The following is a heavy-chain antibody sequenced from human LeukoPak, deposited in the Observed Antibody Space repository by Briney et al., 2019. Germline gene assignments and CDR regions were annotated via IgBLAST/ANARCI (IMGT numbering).Heavy chain of an antibody. J-gene: IGHJ4*02. CDR2: IRHDGNNK. CDR3: AKGSDYYDSSGYSH. V-gene: IGHV3-30*02. D-gene: IGHD3-22*01. Sequence: PGGSLRLSXAASGFTFSRNGMHWVRQAPGKGLEWVAFIRHDGNNKYYADSVKGRFTISRDNSKNTLYLQMNSLRAEDTAVYYCAKGSDYYDSSGYSHWGQGTLVTVSS. CDR1: GFTFSRNG.